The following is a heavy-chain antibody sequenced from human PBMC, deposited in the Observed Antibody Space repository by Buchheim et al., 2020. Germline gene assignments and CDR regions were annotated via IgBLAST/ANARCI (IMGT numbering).Heavy chain of an antibody. CDR1: GFTFSSYG. V-gene: IGHV3-30*18. D-gene: IGHD3-10*01. CDR2: ISYDGSNK. CDR3: AKALLWFGDNPYYYYGMDV. J-gene: IGHJ6*02. Sequence: QVQLVESGGGVVQPGRSLRLSCAASGFTFSSYGMHWVRQAPGKGLEWVAVISYDGSNKYYADSVKGRFTISRDNSKNTLYLQMNSLRAEDTAVYYCAKALLWFGDNPYYYYGMDVWGQGTT.